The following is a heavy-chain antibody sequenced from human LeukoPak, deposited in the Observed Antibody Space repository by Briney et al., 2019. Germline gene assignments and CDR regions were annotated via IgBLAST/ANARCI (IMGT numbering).Heavy chain of an antibody. CDR3: ARNIWFGESADAFDI. CDR2: IYHNGNT. CDR1: GYSISSGYY. J-gene: IGHJ3*02. V-gene: IGHV4-38-2*01. Sequence: SETLSLTCAVSGYSISSGYYWGWIRQPPRKGLEWIGGIYHNGNTYYNPSLKSRVTISVDTSKNEFSLKLSSVTAADTAVYYCARNIWFGESADAFDIWGQGTMVTVSS. D-gene: IGHD3-10*01.